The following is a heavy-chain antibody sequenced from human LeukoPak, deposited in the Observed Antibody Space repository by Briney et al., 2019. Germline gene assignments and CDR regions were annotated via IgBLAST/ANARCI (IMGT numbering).Heavy chain of an antibody. CDR1: GFTFRSYG. CDR2: IWYDGSNK. V-gene: IGHV3-33*01. Sequence: GGSLRLPCAASGFTFRSYGMHWVRQAPGKGLEWVAVIWYDGSNKYYADSVKGRLTISRDNSKNMLYLQMNSLRAEDTAVYYCAREPPYYYYGMDVWGQGTTVTVSS. CDR3: AREPPYYYYGMDV. J-gene: IGHJ6*02.